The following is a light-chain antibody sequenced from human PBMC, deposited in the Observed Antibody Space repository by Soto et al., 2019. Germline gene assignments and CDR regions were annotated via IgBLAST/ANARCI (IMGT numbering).Light chain of an antibody. CDR1: QSINSW. CDR3: QQYNSYWT. CDR2: NAS. J-gene: IGKJ1*01. Sequence: DIQMTQSPSTLSASVGDRVTITCRASQSINSWLAWYQQKPGKAPKLLIYNASSLESGAPSRFSGSGSGTEFALTISSLQPDDFATYFCQQYNSYWTFGQGTKVEIK. V-gene: IGKV1-5*01.